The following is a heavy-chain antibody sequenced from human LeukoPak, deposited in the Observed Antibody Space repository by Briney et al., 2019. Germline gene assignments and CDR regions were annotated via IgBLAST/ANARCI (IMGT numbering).Heavy chain of an antibody. J-gene: IGHJ4*02. CDR1: GFTFSSYG. CDR3: AKDQRYNWNQRGDSIDY. CDR2: IRYDGSNK. Sequence: GGSLRLSCAASGFTFSSYGMHWVRQAPGKGLEWVTFIRYDGSNKYYADSVKGRFTISRDNSKNTLYLQMNSLRAEDTAVYYCAKDQRYNWNQRGDSIDYWGQGTLVTVSS. D-gene: IGHD1-20*01. V-gene: IGHV3-30*02.